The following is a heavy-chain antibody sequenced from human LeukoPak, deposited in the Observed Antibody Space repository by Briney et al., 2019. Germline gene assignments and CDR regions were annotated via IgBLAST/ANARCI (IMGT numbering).Heavy chain of an antibody. Sequence: GGSLRLSCAASGFSFSSYSFNWVRQAPGKGLEWVSSINTVSSYIYYADSLKGRFTISRDNAKNSVYLQMDRLRAEDSAVYYCARLRRNTDSSGFFYYYDYWGQGTLVTVSS. D-gene: IGHD3-22*01. CDR1: GFSFSSYS. V-gene: IGHV3-21*06. CDR2: INTVSSYI. J-gene: IGHJ4*02. CDR3: ARLRRNTDSSGFFYYYDY.